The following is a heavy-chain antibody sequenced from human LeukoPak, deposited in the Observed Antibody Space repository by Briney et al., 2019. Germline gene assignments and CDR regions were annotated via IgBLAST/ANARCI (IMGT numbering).Heavy chain of an antibody. CDR3: ARQRADYYYYYMDV. CDR1: GGFISGTNSY. J-gene: IGHJ6*03. V-gene: IGHV4-39*01. Sequence: SETLSLTCIVSGGFISGTNSYWAWIRQPAGKGLEWIGRIYFSGSTFYKSSLESRLNMSVDMSKNQFSLKVRSVTAADTAVYYCARQRADYYYYYMDVWGKGTTVTVSS. CDR2: IYFSGST.